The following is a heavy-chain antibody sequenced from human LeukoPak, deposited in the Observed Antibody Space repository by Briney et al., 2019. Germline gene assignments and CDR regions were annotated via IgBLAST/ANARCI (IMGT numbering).Heavy chain of an antibody. CDR2: ISSSGSTI. CDR3: ARRKGSGYYTGDVCDF. J-gene: IGHJ4*02. D-gene: IGHD3-3*01. CDR1: GFTLSDYY. Sequence: PGGSLRLSCAASGFTLSDYYMSWIRQAPGKGLEWVSYISSSGSTIYYADSVKGRFTISRDNAKNSLYLQMNSLRAEDTALYYCARRKGSGYYTGDVCDFWGQGTLVTVSS. V-gene: IGHV3-11*04.